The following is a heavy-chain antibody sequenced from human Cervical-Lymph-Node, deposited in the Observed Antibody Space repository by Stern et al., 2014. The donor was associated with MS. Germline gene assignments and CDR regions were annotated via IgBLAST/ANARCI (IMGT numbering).Heavy chain of an antibody. CDR2: IVLVFGSA. V-gene: IGHV1-69*01. CDR1: GGTFRDYA. J-gene: IGHJ3*01. D-gene: IGHD4-11*01. Sequence: QVQLVQSGAEVKKTGSSVRISCEVSGGTFRDYAISWVRHAPGLGLEWLGGIVLVFGSAHYAPKFQGRVTITADESTSTVYMELSSLRSDDTAMYFCAKYSSPAFDFWGQGTLVSVSS. CDR3: AKYSSPAFDF.